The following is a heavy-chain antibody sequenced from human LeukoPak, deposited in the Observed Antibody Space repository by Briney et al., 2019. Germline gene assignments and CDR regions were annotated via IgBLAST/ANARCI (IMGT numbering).Heavy chain of an antibody. D-gene: IGHD3-22*01. J-gene: IGHJ4*01. CDR2: IIPIFGTA. CDR3: ARAVYYYDSSGYYYDY. CDR1: GGTFSSYA. V-gene: IGHV1-69*01. Sequence: GSSVKVSCKASGGTFSSYAISWVRQAPGQGLEWMGGIIPIFGTANYAQKFQGRVTITADESTSTAYMELSSLRSEDTAVYYCARAVYYYDSSGYYYDYWGQEPWSPSPQ.